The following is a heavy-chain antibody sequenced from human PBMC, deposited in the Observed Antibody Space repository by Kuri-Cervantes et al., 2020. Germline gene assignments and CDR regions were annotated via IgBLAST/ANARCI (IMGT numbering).Heavy chain of an antibody. Sequence: GSLRLSCAVYGGSFSGYYWSWIRQPPGKGLEWIGEINHSGSTNYNPSLKSRVTISVDTSKNQFSLKLSSVTAADTAVYYCARSSYYYGSGSYLYYWGQGTLVTVSS. V-gene: IGHV4-34*01. CDR1: GGSFSGYY. J-gene: IGHJ4*02. D-gene: IGHD3-10*01. CDR2: INHSGST. CDR3: ARSSYYYGSGSYLYY.